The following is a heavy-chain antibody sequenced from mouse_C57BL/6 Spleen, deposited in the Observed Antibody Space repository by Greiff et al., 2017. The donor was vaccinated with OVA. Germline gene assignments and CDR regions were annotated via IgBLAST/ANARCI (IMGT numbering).Heavy chain of an antibody. CDR3: ARPSNYYGSSPFAY. J-gene: IGHJ3*01. CDR1: GFTFSSYA. V-gene: IGHV5-4*03. CDR2: ISDGGSYT. D-gene: IGHD1-1*01. Sequence: EVKLVESGGGLVKPGGSLKLSCAASGFTFSSYAMSWVRQTPEKRLEWVATISDGGSYTYYPDNVKGRFTISRDNAKNNLYLQMSHLKSEDTAMYYCARPSNYYGSSPFAYWGQGTLVTVSA.